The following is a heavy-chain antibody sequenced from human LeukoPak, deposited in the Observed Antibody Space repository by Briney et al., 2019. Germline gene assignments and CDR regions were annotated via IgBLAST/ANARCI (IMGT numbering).Heavy chain of an antibody. Sequence: GSLRLSCAASGFTFSSYGMSWVRQAPGKGLEWIGSIYYSGSTYYNPSLKSRVTISVDTSKNQFSLKLYSVTAADTAVYYCARTYCGGGSCYSGRGWFDPWGQGTLVTVSS. V-gene: IGHV4-38-2*01. D-gene: IGHD2-15*01. J-gene: IGHJ5*02. CDR2: IYYSGST. CDR3: ARTYCGGGSCYSGRGWFDP. CDR1: GFTFSSYG.